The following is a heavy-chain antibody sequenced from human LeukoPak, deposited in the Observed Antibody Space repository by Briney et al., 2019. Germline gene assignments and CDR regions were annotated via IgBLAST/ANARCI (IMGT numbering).Heavy chain of an antibody. V-gene: IGHV3-7*01. Sequence: GGSLRLSCAASGFTFSSYWMSWVRQAPGKGLEWVANIKQDGSEKYYVDSVKGRFTISRDNAENSLYLQMNSLRAEDTAVYYCARVGYDFWSGYYGTFDYWGQGTLVTVSS. D-gene: IGHD3-3*01. J-gene: IGHJ4*02. CDR2: IKQDGSEK. CDR3: ARVGYDFWSGYYGTFDY. CDR1: GFTFSSYW.